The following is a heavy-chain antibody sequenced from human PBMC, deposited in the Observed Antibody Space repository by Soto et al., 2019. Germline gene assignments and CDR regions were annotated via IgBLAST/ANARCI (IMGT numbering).Heavy chain of an antibody. CDR2: ISGSGGST. CDR3: AKATLFGGVVXXXXXYSMDV. Sequence: LRLSCEASGFTFSSYGMSWVRQAPGKGLEWVSGISGSGGSTYYADSVKGRFAISRDDSKNTVYLQMNSLRAEDTAHYYCAKATLFGGVVXXXXXYSMDVXXXGTTVXXSS. J-gene: IGHJ6*01. V-gene: IGHV3-23*01. D-gene: IGHD2-21*01. CDR1: GFTFSSYG.